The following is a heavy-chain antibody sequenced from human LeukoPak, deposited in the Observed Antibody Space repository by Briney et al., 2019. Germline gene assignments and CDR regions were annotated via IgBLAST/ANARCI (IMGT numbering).Heavy chain of an antibody. CDR2: INPSGGST. Sequence: ASVKVSCTAPGYTFTGYYIHWVRQAPGQGLEWMGIINPSGGSTSYAEKFQGRVTMTRDTSTSTVYMELSSLRSEDTAVYYCARVGGTSSFDPWGQGTLVTVSS. CDR3: ARVGGTSSFDP. CDR1: GYTFTGYY. V-gene: IGHV1-46*01. J-gene: IGHJ5*02. D-gene: IGHD1-1*01.